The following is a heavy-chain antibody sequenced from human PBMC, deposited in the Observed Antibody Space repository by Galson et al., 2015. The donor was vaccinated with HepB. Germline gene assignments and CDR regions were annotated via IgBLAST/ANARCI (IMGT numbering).Heavy chain of an antibody. CDR2: ISAYNGDT. Sequence: SVKVSCKASGYTFITYGISWVRQAPGQGLEWMGWISAYNGDTNYAQKFQGRVTMTRDTSISTASMDLTRLRSDDTAVYYCATGSPPGVINFWGQGTLVTVSS. CDR3: ATGSPPGVINF. CDR1: GYTFITYG. V-gene: IGHV1-18*01. J-gene: IGHJ4*02. D-gene: IGHD3-10*01.